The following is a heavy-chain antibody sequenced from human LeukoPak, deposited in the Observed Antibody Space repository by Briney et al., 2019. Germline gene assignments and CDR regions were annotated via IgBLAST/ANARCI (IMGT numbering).Heavy chain of an antibody. CDR2: ISYDGSNK. CDR1: GFTFSTYA. Sequence: GGSLRLSCAASGFTFSTYAMHWVRQAPGKGLEWVAVISYDGSNKYYADSVKGRFTISRDNSKNTVYLQMNSLRPEDTAVYYCARIQNAPYGEYVAFDCSGLGALVTVSS. CDR3: ARIQNAPYGEYVAFDC. D-gene: IGHD4-17*01. J-gene: IGHJ4*02. V-gene: IGHV3-30*04.